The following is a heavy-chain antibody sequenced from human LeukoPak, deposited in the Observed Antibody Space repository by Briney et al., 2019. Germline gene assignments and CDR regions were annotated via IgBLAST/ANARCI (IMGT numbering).Heavy chain of an antibody. Sequence: SETLSLTCTVSGGSFSRYYWSWVRQTPGKGLEWIAYIFYYGSTKYNPSLKSRVTISVDTSKNQFSLKLSSVTAADTAVYYCARESNYDYVWGSYRSHYFDYWGQGTLVTVSS. CDR1: GGSFSRYY. J-gene: IGHJ4*02. D-gene: IGHD3-16*02. V-gene: IGHV4-59*12. CDR3: ARESNYDYVWGSYRSHYFDY. CDR2: IFYYGST.